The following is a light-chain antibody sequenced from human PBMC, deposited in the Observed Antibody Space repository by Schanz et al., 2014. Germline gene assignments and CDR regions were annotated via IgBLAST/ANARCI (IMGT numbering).Light chain of an antibody. Sequence: DIQMPQSPSSLSASVGDRVTITCRASQSISSYLNWYQQKPGKAPKLLIYAASSLQSGVPSRFSGSGSGTDFTLTISSLQPEDCATYYCQQYSNYPVTFGGGTTVEIK. J-gene: IGKJ4*01. CDR2: AAS. V-gene: IGKV1-39*01. CDR1: QSISSY. CDR3: QQYSNYPVT.